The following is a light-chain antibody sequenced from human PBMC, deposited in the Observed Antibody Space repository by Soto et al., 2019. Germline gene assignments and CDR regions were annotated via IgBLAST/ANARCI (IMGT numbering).Light chain of an antibody. CDR1: QSVGSSY. CDR3: QQYTTSSWT. J-gene: IGKJ1*01. CDR2: GTS. Sequence: EIVLTQSPGTLSLSPGERATLCCRASQSVGSSYLAWYQQKPGQAPRVLIYGTSSRATGIPDRFSGSGSGTDFTLTISRLEPEDFAVYYCQQYTTSSWTFGQGTKVEIE. V-gene: IGKV3-20*01.